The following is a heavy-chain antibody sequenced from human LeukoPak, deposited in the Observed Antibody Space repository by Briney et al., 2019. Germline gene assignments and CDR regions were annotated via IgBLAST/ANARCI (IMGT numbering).Heavy chain of an antibody. V-gene: IGHV3-74*01. CDR1: GFTFNSHY. D-gene: IGHD4-11*01. J-gene: IGHJ4*02. CDR2: TTDDATTT. Sequence: GGSLRLSCAFSGFTFNSHYVHWVRHAPGQGLLWVSRTTDDATTTYADSVRGRFTISRDIAKKTLYLQMNSLRAEDTAVYYCARGHLYSFDHWGQGSLVTVPS. CDR3: ARGHLYSFDH.